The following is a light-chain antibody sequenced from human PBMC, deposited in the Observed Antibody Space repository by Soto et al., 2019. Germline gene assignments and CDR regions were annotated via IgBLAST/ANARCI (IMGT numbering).Light chain of an antibody. CDR1: QSVLYSSNNKNY. J-gene: IGKJ1*01. CDR3: QQYYSTPWT. Sequence: DIVMTQSPDSLAVSLGERATINCKSRQSVLYSSNNKNYLAWYQQKQGQPPKLLIYWASTRESGVPDRFSGSGSGTDFTLTISSLQAEDVAVYYCQQYYSTPWTFGQGTKVEIK. CDR2: WAS. V-gene: IGKV4-1*01.